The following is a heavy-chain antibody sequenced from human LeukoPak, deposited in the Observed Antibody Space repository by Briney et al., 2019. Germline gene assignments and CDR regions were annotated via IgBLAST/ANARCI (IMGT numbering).Heavy chain of an antibody. CDR2: KKQDGSEK. CDR3: AKDADGITMIVVPHYFDY. J-gene: IGHJ4*02. CDR1: GFAFSSYW. Sequence: TGGSLRLSCAASGFAFSSYWMSWVRQAPGKGLEWVANKKQDGSEKYSVDSVKGRFTISRDNSKNSLYLQMNSLRTEDTALYYCAKDADGITMIVVPHYFDYWGQGTLVTVSS. D-gene: IGHD3-22*01. V-gene: IGHV3-7*05.